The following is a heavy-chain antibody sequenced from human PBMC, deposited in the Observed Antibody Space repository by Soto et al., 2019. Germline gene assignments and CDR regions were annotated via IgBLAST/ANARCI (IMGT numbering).Heavy chain of an antibody. CDR3: ARRDITGTGDY. CDR2: IYYSGST. V-gene: IGHV4-61*01. Sequence: SETLSLTCTVSGGSVSSGSYYWSWIRQPPGKGLEWIGYIYYSGSTNYNPSLKSRVTISVDTSKNQFSLKLSSVTAADTAVYYCARRDITGTGDYWGQGTLVTVSS. CDR1: GGSVSSGSYY. D-gene: IGHD1-7*01. J-gene: IGHJ4*02.